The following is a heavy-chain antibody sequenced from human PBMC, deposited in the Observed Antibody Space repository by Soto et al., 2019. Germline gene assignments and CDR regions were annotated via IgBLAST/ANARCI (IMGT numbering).Heavy chain of an antibody. V-gene: IGHV3-30*18. J-gene: IGHJ4*02. CDR1: GFTFSSYG. CDR2: ISYDGSNK. D-gene: IGHD4-17*01. Sequence: QVQLVESGGGVVQPGRSLRLSCAASGFTFSSYGMHWVRQAPGKGLEWVAVISYDGSNKYYADSVKGRFTISRDNSKNTLYLQMNSLRAEDTAVYYCAKDAEGLMTTGTHEVDSWGQGTMVTVSS. CDR3: AKDAEGLMTTGTHEVDS.